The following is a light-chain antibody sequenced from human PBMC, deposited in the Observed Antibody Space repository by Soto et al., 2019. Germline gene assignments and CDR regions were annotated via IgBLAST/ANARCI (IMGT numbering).Light chain of an antibody. J-gene: IGKJ4*01. Sequence: EIVLTQFPGALSLSPGERVTLSCRASQTVSNTYLAWYQQKSGQAPKFLIYGASNRATGIPDRFSGSGSGKDFTLTISRLEPEDFAVYYCQQYGALPPTFGGGTNVEIK. CDR1: QTVSNTY. V-gene: IGKV3-20*01. CDR2: GAS. CDR3: QQYGALPPT.